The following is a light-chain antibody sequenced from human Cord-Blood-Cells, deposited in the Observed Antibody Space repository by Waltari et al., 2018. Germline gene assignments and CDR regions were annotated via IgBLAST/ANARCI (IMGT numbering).Light chain of an antibody. V-gene: IGLV2-11*01. CDR1: SSDVGGYNY. J-gene: IGLJ3*02. Sequence: QSALTQPRSVSGSPGQSVTISCTGTSSDVGGYNYVSWYQQHPGKAPKLMIYDVSKRPSGVPDRVSGSKSGNTASLTISGLQAEDEAEYYCCSYAGSYTVFGGGTKLTVL. CDR3: CSYAGSYTV. CDR2: DVS.